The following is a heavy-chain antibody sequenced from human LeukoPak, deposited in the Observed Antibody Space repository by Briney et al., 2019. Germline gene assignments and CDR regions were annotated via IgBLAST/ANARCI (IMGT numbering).Heavy chain of an antibody. CDR3: ARPGNTAMVPIDFDY. J-gene: IGHJ4*02. V-gene: IGHV1-18*01. Sequence: GASVKVSCKASGYTFTSYGISWVRQAPGQGLEWMGWISAYNGNTNYAQKLQGRVTMTTDTSTSTAYMELRSLRSDDTAVYYCARPGNTAMVPIDFDYWGQGTLVTVSS. D-gene: IGHD5-18*01. CDR1: GYTFTSYG. CDR2: ISAYNGNT.